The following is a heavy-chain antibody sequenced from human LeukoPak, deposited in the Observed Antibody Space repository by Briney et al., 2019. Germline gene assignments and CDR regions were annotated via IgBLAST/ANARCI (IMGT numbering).Heavy chain of an antibody. D-gene: IGHD3-10*01. J-gene: IGHJ4*02. CDR2: IYYTGST. CDR3: ARSRSGSGSSPFDY. V-gene: IGHV4-39*01. CDR1: GDSISGSSYY. Sequence: PSETLSLTCTVSGDSISGSSYYWGWIRQPPGKELEWIGTIYYTGSTYYNPSFKSRVTISVDTSKNQFSLRLSSVTAADTAVYYCARSRSGSGSSPFDYWGQGTLVTVSS.